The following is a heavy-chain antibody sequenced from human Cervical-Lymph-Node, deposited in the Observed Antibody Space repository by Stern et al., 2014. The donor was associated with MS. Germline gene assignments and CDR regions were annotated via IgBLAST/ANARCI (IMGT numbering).Heavy chain of an antibody. J-gene: IGHJ4*02. CDR3: ARALGITSSGSHFDS. Sequence: EVQLVESGGGLVKPGGSLRLSCAASGFSFSSYSMNWVRQAPGTGLEWVSSLASSTGYVYYADSVKGRFTISRDDAKNSLYLQMNSLRAEDTAVYYCARALGITSSGSHFDSWGQGTLVTVSS. V-gene: IGHV3-21*01. CDR2: LASSTGYV. CDR1: GFSFSSYS. D-gene: IGHD6-19*01.